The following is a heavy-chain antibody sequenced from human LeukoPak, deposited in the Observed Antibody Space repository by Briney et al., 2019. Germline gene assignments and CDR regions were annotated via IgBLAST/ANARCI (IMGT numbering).Heavy chain of an antibody. Sequence: GGSLRLSCAASGFIFSSYAMSWVREAPARGLEWVSSLRGNGDTFYADSVKGRFTISRDNSKNTLYLQMNSLRAEDTAVYYCAKFYGSGIHDAFDIWGQGTMVTVSS. J-gene: IGHJ3*02. CDR1: GFIFSSYA. D-gene: IGHD3-10*01. V-gene: IGHV3-23*01. CDR3: AKFYGSGIHDAFDI. CDR2: LRGNGDT.